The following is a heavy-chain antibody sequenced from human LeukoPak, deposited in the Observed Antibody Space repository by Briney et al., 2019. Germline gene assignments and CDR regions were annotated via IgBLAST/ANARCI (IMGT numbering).Heavy chain of an antibody. Sequence: GGSLRLSCAASGFTFSSYWMHWVRQAPGEGLVWVSRISGDGRTTSYADSVKGRFTISRDNAKNTLYLQMNSLRAEDTAVYYCARAFNSGLSANDYWGQGTLVTVSS. CDR2: ISGDGRTT. V-gene: IGHV3-74*01. CDR3: ARAFNSGLSANDY. D-gene: IGHD6-19*01. J-gene: IGHJ4*02. CDR1: GFTFSSYW.